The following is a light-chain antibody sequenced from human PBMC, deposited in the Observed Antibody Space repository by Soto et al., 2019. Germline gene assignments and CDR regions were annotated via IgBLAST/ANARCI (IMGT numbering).Light chain of an antibody. CDR3: GSWDSSLSTYA. J-gene: IGLJ1*01. Sequence: SVLTQPPSVSAAPGQKVTISCSGSSSNIGGNSVSWYQQLPGTAPKLLIYDDNKRPSGIPDRFSGYKSGTSATLGITGFQNGDEADYYCGSWDSSLSTYAFGTGPKVTV. V-gene: IGLV1-51*01. CDR1: SSNIGGNS. CDR2: DDN.